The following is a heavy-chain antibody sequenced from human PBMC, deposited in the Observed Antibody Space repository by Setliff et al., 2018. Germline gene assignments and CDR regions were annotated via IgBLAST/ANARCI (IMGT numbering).Heavy chain of an antibody. CDR1: GGSFSGYY. J-gene: IGHJ3*02. D-gene: IGHD3-3*01. CDR2: INHSGST. CDR3: ARPGYYDFWSGFLNDAFDI. V-gene: IGHV4-34*01. Sequence: SETLSLTCAVYGGSFSGYYWSWIRQPPGKGLERIGEINHSGSTNYNPSLKSRVTISVDTSKNQFSLKLSSVTAADTAVYYCARPGYYDFWSGFLNDAFDIWGQGTMVTVS.